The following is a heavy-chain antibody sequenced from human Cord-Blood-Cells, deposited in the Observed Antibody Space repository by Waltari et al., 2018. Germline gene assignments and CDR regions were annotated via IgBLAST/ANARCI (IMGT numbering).Heavy chain of an antibody. Sequence: QVQLVQSGAEVKKPGASVKVSCKSSGYTFPSYNIHWVRQATGQGLEWMGWMNPNSGNTGYAQKFQGRVTITRNTSISTAYMELSSLRSEDTAVYYCARVPLGVVPAAKGAFDIWGQGTMVTVSS. CDR1: GYTFPSYN. CDR3: ARVPLGVVPAAKGAFDI. V-gene: IGHV1-8*03. J-gene: IGHJ3*02. CDR2: MNPNSGNT. D-gene: IGHD2-2*01.